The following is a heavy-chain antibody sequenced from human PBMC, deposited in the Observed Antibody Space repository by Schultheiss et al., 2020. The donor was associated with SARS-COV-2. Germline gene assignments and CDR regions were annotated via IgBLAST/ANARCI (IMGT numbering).Heavy chain of an antibody. CDR3: AREGGSYPSTFDY. J-gene: IGHJ4*02. V-gene: IGHV4-59*01. Sequence: SQTLSLTCPVSGGSISSYYWSWIRQPPGKGLEWIGSIYYSGSTNYNPSLKSRVTISVDTSKNQFSLKLSSVTAADTAVYYCAREGGSYPSTFDYWGQGTLVTVSS. D-gene: IGHD1-26*01. CDR2: IYYSGST. CDR1: GGSISSYY.